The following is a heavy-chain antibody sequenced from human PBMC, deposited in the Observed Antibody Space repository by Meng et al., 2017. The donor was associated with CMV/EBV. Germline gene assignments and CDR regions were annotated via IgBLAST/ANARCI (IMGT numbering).Heavy chain of an antibody. D-gene: IGHD2-15*01. Sequence: GESLKISCAASGFVFSRYGMHWVRQAPGKGLEWVSYISSSSSTIYYADSVKGRFTISRDNAKNSLYLQMNSLRAEDTAVYYCARDSPGRYCSGGSCYYYYYGMDVWGQGTTVTVSS. V-gene: IGHV3-48*04. CDR2: ISSSSSTI. J-gene: IGHJ6*02. CDR1: GFVFSRYG. CDR3: ARDSPGRYCSGGSCYYYYYGMDV.